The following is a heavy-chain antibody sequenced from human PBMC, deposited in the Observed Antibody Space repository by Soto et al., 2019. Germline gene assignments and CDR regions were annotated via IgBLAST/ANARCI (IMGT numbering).Heavy chain of an antibody. CDR2: IYYSGST. V-gene: IGHV4-30-4*01. CDR3: ARERPDGSRLDP. CDR1: GGSISSGDYY. D-gene: IGHD6-13*01. Sequence: QVQLQESGPGLVKPSQTLSLTCTVSGGSISSGDYYWSWIRQPPGKGLEWIGYIYYSGSTYYNPSLKSRVXLXVDXSKNHFSLKLSSVTAADTAVYYCARERPDGSRLDPWGQGTLVTVSS. J-gene: IGHJ5*02.